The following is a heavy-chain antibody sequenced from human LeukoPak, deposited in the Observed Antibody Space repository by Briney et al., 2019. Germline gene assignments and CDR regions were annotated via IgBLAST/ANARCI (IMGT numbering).Heavy chain of an antibody. CDR1: GASISSGLYY. D-gene: IGHD5-12*01. CDR3: ARGGATIPFDY. V-gene: IGHV4-38-2*02. Sequence: PSETLSLTCTVSGASISSGLYYWNWIRQPPGKGLEWIGSIYHSGSTYYNPSLKSRVTISVDTSKNQFSLKLSSVTAADTAVYYCARGGATIPFDYWGQGTLVTVSS. J-gene: IGHJ4*02. CDR2: IYHSGST.